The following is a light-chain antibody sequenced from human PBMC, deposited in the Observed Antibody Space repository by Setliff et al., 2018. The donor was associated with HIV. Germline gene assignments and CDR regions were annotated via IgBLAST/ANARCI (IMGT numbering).Light chain of an antibody. Sequence: QSVLTQPASVSGSPGQSITISCTGTSSDVGRYNLVSWYQQHPGKAPKLMIYQATKRPSGVSNRFSGSKSGNTASLTISGLQAEDEADYYCCSNTGSNTYVFGTGTKSPS. CDR3: CSNTGSNTYV. J-gene: IGLJ1*01. V-gene: IGLV2-23*01. CDR2: QAT. CDR1: SSDVGRYNL.